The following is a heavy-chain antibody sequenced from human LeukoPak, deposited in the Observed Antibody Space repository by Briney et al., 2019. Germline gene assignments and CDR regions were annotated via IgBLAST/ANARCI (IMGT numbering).Heavy chain of an antibody. Sequence: GGSLRLSCAASGFTFSSHGMHWVRQAPGKGLEWVAVISYDGSNKYYADSVKGRSTISRDNSKNTLYLQMNSLRAEDTAVYYCARDLMSVGFDYWGQGTLVTVSS. V-gene: IGHV3-30*03. CDR1: GFTFSSHG. D-gene: IGHD2-8*01. CDR2: ISYDGSNK. J-gene: IGHJ4*02. CDR3: ARDLMSVGFDY.